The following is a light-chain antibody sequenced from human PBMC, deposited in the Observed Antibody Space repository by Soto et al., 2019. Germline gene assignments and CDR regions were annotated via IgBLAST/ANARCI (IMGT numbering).Light chain of an antibody. CDR3: QQYHNWPPIT. CDR1: QSVSGKY. CDR2: GAS. Sequence: EIVLTQSPGTLSLSPGERATLSCRASQSVSGKYLAWYQQKPGQAPRLLIYGASTRATGIPARFSGSGSGTEFTLTISNLQSEDFAVYFCQQYHNWPPITFGQGTRLEI. J-gene: IGKJ5*01. V-gene: IGKV3D-15*01.